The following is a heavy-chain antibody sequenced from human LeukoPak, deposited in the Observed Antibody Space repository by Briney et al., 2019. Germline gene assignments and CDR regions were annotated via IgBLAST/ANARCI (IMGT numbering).Heavy chain of an antibody. CDR2: IYYSGST. J-gene: IGHJ4*02. D-gene: IGHD3-22*01. CDR3: ARRYYYDSSGYSYYFDY. Sequence: PSETLSLTCTVSGGSISSYYWSWIRQPPGKGLEWIGYIYYSGSTNYNPSLKSRVTISVDTSKNQFSLKLSSVTAADTAVYYCARRYYYDSSGYSYYFDYWGQGTVVTVSS. CDR1: GGSISSYY. V-gene: IGHV4-59*12.